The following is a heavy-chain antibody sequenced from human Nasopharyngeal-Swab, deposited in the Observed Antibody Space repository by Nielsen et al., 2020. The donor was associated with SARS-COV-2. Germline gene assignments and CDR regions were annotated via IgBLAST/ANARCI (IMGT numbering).Heavy chain of an antibody. CDR3: ANGAGYDSSRVSGY. Sequence: GGSLRLSCAASGFTFDDYAMHWVRQAPGKGLEWVSGISWNSGSIGYADSVKGRFTISRDNAKNSLYLQMNSLRAEDTALYYCANGAGYDSSRVSGYWGQGTLVTVSS. V-gene: IGHV3-9*01. CDR1: GFTFDDYA. J-gene: IGHJ4*02. D-gene: IGHD3-22*01. CDR2: ISWNSGSI.